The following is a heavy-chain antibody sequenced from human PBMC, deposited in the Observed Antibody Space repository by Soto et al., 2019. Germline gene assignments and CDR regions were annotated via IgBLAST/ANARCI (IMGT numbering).Heavy chain of an antibody. J-gene: IGHJ6*02. CDR2: IIPILGIA. CDR1: GGTFSSYT. D-gene: IGHD4-17*01. V-gene: IGHV1-69*02. CDR3: ASPPDTVPPGGYYYYGMDV. Sequence: QVQLVQSGAEVKKPGSSVKVSCKASGGTFSSYTISWVRQAPGQGLEWMGRIIPILGIANYALKFQGRVTITADKSTRTAHTEPRRLRPEDTAVYYCASPPDTVPPGGYYYYGMDVWGQGTTVTVSS.